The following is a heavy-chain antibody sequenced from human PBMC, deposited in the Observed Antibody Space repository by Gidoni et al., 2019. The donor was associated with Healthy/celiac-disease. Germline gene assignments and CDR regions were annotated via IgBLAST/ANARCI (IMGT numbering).Heavy chain of an antibody. CDR2: ISSSSSYI. V-gene: IGHV3-21*01. D-gene: IGHD2-2*01. CDR3: CSDCSSTSCYSY. J-gene: IGHJ4*02. CDR1: GFTFSSYS. Sequence: EVQLVESGGGLVKPGGSLRLSCAASGFTFSSYSMNWVRQAPGKGLEWVSSISSSSSYIYYADSVKGRFTISRDNAKNSLYLQMNSLRAEDTAVYYCCSDCSSTSCYSYWGQGTLVTVSS.